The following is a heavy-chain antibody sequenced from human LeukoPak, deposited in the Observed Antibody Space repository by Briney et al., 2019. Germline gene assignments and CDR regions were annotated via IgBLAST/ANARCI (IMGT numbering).Heavy chain of an antibody. CDR2: ISAYNGNT. Sequence: ASVKVSCKASGYTFTSYGITWVRLAPGQGLEWMGWISAYNGNTNHAQMFQGRVIMTTDTSTNTAYMELRSLRADDTAMYYCARDPSYDSSGYPNWFDPWGQGTLVTVSS. D-gene: IGHD3-22*01. CDR3: ARDPSYDSSGYPNWFDP. CDR1: GYTFTSYG. J-gene: IGHJ5*02. V-gene: IGHV1-18*01.